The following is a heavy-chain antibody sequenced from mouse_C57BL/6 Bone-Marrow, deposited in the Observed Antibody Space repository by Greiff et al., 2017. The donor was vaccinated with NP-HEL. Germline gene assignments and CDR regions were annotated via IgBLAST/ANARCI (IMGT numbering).Heavy chain of an antibody. D-gene: IGHD2-2*01. CDR3: ARSSMVTTREYYYAMDY. CDR1: GYTFTSYT. CDR2: INPSSGYT. Sequence: VQLVESGAELARPGASVKMSCKASGYTFTSYTMHWVKQRPGQGLEWIGYINPSSGYTKYNQKFKDKATLTADKSSSTAYMQLSSLTSEDSAVYYCARSSMVTTREYYYAMDYWGQGTSVTVSS. J-gene: IGHJ4*01. V-gene: IGHV1-4*01.